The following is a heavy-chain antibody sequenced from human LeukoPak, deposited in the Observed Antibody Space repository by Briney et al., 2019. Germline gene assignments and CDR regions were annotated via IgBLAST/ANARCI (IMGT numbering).Heavy chain of an antibody. CDR2: INHSGST. D-gene: IGHD5-18*01. J-gene: IGHJ4*02. Sequence: SETLSLTCAVSGGSISSSMWWTWVRQPPGKGLEWIGEINHSGSTNYNPSLKSRVTISVDTSKNQISLKLSSVTAADTAVYYCATRGYSYGLLFDYWGQGTLVTVSS. V-gene: IGHV4-4*02. CDR3: ATRGYSYGLLFDY. CDR1: GGSISSSMW.